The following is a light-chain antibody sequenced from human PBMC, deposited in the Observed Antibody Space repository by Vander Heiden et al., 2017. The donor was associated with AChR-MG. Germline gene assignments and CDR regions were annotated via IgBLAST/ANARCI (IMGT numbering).Light chain of an antibody. CDR1: QSISSY. J-gene: IGKJ1*01. CDR2: AAS. V-gene: IGKV1-39*01. CDR3: QQSYSTPPWT. Sequence: DIQMTQSPSSLSASVGDRVTITCRASQSISSYLNWYQQKPGKAPKRLIYAASSLQSGVPSRFSGSGSGTDFTLTISSLQPEDCATYYCQQSYSTPPWTFGQGTKVEIK.